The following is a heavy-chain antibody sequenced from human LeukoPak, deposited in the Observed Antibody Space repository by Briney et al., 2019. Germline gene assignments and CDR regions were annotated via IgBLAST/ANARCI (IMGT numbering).Heavy chain of an antibody. CDR1: GGSISCGTYF. CDR3: ARDGCTGPSSYGNWFDP. D-gene: IGHD2-2*01. Sequence: SETLSLTCTVSGGSISCGTYFWSWIRQHPGKGLEWVGYIHYSGSAYNNPSLKSRVTISVDTSKNQFSLKLSSVTAADTAVYYCARDGCTGPSSYGNWFDPWGQGTLVTVSS. V-gene: IGHV4-31*03. CDR2: IHYSGSA. J-gene: IGHJ5*02.